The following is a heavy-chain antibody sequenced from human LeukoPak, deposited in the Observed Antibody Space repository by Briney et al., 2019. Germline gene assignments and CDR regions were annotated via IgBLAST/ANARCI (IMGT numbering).Heavy chain of an antibody. J-gene: IGHJ4*02. CDR1: GFTFSTYN. Sequence: PGGSLRLSCAASGFTFSTYNMNWVRRTPGKGLEWVSSISSSSSYIYYADSVKGRFTISRDNAKNSLYLQMNSLRAEDTAVYYCASWGKIVTTVTKGYYWGQGTLVTVSS. D-gene: IGHD4-17*01. CDR3: ASWGKIVTTVTKGYY. V-gene: IGHV3-21*01. CDR2: ISSSSSYI.